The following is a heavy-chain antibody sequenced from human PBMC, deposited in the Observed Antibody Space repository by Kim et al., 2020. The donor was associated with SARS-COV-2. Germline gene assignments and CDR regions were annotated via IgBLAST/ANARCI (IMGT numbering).Heavy chain of an antibody. CDR2: NHSGST. J-gene: IGHJ4*02. V-gene: IGHV4-34*01. CDR3: ASPSDY. Sequence: NHSGSTNYNPSLKSRVTISVDTSKNQFSLKLSSVTAADTAVYYCASPSDYWGQGTLVTVSS.